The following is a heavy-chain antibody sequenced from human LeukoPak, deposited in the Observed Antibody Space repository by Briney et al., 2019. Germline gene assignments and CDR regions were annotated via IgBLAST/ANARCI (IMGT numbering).Heavy chain of an antibody. J-gene: IGHJ5*02. V-gene: IGHV3-21*04. CDR1: GFTFSSYS. D-gene: IGHD2-2*01. CDR2: FTSGSRSI. CDR3: AKTSIVVVPAAPWNWFDP. Sequence: GGSLRLSCAASGFTFSSYSMTWVRQAPGKGLEWVSSFTSGSRSIYYADSVKGRFTISRDNSKNTLYLQMNSLRAEDTAVYYCAKTSIVVVPAAPWNWFDPWGQGTLVTVSS.